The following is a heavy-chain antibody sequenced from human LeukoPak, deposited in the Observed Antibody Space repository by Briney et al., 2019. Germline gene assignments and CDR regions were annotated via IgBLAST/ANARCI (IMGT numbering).Heavy chain of an antibody. J-gene: IGHJ4*02. D-gene: IGHD3-3*01. Sequence: GGSLRLSCAASGFTFSSYAMSWVRQAPGKGLEWVSAISGSGGSTYYADSVKGRFTVSRDNSKNTLYLQMNSLRAEDTAVYYCAKVYDFWSGSNTYYFDYWGQGTLVTVSS. CDR3: AKVYDFWSGSNTYYFDY. V-gene: IGHV3-23*01. CDR2: ISGSGGST. CDR1: GFTFSSYA.